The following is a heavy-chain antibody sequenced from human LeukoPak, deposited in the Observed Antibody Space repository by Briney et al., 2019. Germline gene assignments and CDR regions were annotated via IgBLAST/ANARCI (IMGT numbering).Heavy chain of an antibody. Sequence: PGGSLRLSCAASGFTFSSYGMHWVRQAPGKGLEWVAVISYDGSNKYYADSVKGRFTISRDNSKNTLYLQMNSLRAEDTALYYCARESDGTVSCLDVWGKGTTVTVSS. D-gene: IGHD4-17*01. J-gene: IGHJ6*04. CDR2: ISYDGSNK. V-gene: IGHV3-30*03. CDR3: ARESDGTVSCLDV. CDR1: GFTFSSYG.